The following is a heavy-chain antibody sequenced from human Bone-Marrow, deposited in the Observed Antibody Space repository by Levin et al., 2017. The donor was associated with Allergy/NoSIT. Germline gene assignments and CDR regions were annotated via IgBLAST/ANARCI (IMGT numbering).Heavy chain of an antibody. J-gene: IGHJ3*01. D-gene: IGHD2-8*02. V-gene: IGHV3-30*03. CDR2: STYDGVHK. CDR3: TRSQYWSIDH. CDR1: GFTLRSFN. Sequence: GGSLRLSCTVSGFTLRSFNMHWVRQAPGRGLEWLAVSTYDGVHKAADSVRGRFIFSRDNSKNMLYVQMNGLRVEDTGIYYCTRSQYWSIDHWGQGTLVSVSS.